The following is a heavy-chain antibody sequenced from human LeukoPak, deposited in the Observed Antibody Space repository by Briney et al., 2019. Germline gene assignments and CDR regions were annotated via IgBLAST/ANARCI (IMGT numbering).Heavy chain of an antibody. Sequence: ASVKVSCKASGYTFTSYDINWVRQATGQGLEWMGWMNPNSGNTGYAQKFQGRVTMTRNTSISTAYMELSSLRSEDTAVYYCARDFPVLRYFDWFGSEVDVWGKGTTVTVSS. D-gene: IGHD3-9*01. CDR3: ARDFPVLRYFDWFGSEVDV. CDR1: GYTFTSYD. CDR2: MNPNSGNT. J-gene: IGHJ6*04. V-gene: IGHV1-8*01.